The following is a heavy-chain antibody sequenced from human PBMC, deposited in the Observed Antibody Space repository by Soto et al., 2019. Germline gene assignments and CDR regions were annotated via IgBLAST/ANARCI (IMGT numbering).Heavy chain of an antibody. CDR2: IYYSGST. CDR3: ARATPVFYYSSSWSLDY. CDR1: GGSIRSGGYY. D-gene: IGHD6-13*01. J-gene: IGHJ4*02. V-gene: IGHV4-31*03. Sequence: SETLSLTCTVSGGSIRSGGYYWSWILQHPGKGLEGIGYIYYSGSTYYNPSLKSRVTKSVDTTKTQFSLKLSSVTAADTAVYYCARATPVFYYSSSWSLDYWGQGTLVTVSS.